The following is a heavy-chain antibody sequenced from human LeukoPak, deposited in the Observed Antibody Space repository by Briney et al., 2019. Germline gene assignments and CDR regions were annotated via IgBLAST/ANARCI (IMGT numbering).Heavy chain of an antibody. CDR2: INTNTGNP. Sequence: ASVKVSCKASGYTFTSYGISWVRQAPGQGLEWMGWINTNTGNPKYAQDFSGRFVFSLDTSVSTAYLQISSLKTEDSAVYYCARVGWELQKFDSWGQGTLVTVSS. CDR1: GYTFTSYG. CDR3: ARVGWELQKFDS. J-gene: IGHJ4*02. V-gene: IGHV7-4-1*02. D-gene: IGHD1-26*01.